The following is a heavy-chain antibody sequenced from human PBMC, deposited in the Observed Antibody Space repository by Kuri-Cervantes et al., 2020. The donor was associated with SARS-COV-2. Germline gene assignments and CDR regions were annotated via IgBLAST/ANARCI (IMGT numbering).Heavy chain of an antibody. D-gene: IGHD7-27*01. CDR1: GFTFSAYG. CDR2: MKEDGYEK. Sequence: GGSLRLSCEASGFTFSAYGMSWVRQAPGKGLEWVANMKEDGYEKNYVDSVKGRFTISRDNAKNSLYLQMNSLRAEDSAVYFCAGYHTSSLGFGMDVWGQGTTVTVSS. V-gene: IGHV3-7*02. CDR3: AGYHTSSLGFGMDV. J-gene: IGHJ6*02.